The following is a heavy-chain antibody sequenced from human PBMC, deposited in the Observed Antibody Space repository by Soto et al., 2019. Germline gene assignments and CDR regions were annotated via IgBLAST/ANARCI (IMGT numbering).Heavy chain of an antibody. V-gene: IGHV4-30-2*01. CDR2: IYHSGST. CDR1: GGSISSGGYS. CDR3: ARVRSSSWYDY. D-gene: IGHD6-13*01. J-gene: IGHJ4*02. Sequence: SETLSLTCAVSGGSISSGGYSWSWIRQPPGKGLEWIGYIYHSGSTYYNPSLKSRVTISVDRSKNQFSLKLSSVTAADTAVYYCARVRSSSWYDYWGQGTLVTVSS.